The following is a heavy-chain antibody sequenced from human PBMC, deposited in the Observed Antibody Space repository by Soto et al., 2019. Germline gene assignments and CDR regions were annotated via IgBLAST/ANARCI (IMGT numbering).Heavy chain of an antibody. CDR1: GFTFSSYA. Sequence: GGSLRLSCAASGFTFSSYAMSWVRQAPGKGLEWVSAISGSGGSTYYADSVKGRFTISRDNSKNTLYLQMNSLRAEDTAVYYCAKASTGELSYYYYGMDVWGQGTTVTVSS. D-gene: IGHD1-26*01. CDR3: AKASTGELSYYYYGMDV. CDR2: ISGSGGST. V-gene: IGHV3-23*01. J-gene: IGHJ6*02.